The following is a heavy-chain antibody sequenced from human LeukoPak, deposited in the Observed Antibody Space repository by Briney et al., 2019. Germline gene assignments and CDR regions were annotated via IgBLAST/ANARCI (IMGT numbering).Heavy chain of an antibody. J-gene: IGHJ4*02. CDR3: ARGQNYYYDSSGYFDY. CDR2: INHSGST. D-gene: IGHD3-22*01. V-gene: IGHV4-34*01. CDR1: GGSFSGYY. Sequence: SETLSLTCAVYGGSFSGYYWSWIRQPPGKGLEWIGEINHSGSTNYNPSLKSRVTISVDTSKNQFSLKLSSVTAADTAVYYCARGQNYYYDSSGYFDYWGQGTLVTVSP.